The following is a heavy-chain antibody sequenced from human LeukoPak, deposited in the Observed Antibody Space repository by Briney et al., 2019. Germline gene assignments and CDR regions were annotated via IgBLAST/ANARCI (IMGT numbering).Heavy chain of an antibody. CDR3: ARLFTGVNRGPRPYYYSYYMDV. CDR2: IPNSGSN. D-gene: IGHD3-10*01. V-gene: IGHV4-30-4*07. J-gene: IGHJ6*03. Sequence: PSETLSLTCTVSGDSIISGDYSWNWIRQPPGKGLEWIGYIPNSGSNSYNPSLKSRVTVSLDASKNQFSLKLTSVTAADRAVYYCARLFTGVNRGPRPYYYSYYMDVWGKGTTVTISS. CDR1: GDSIISGDYS.